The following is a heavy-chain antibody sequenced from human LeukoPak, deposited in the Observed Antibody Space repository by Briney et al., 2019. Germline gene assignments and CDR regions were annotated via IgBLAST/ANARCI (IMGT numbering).Heavy chain of an antibody. CDR2: INPNSGGT. V-gene: IGHV1-2*02. D-gene: IGHD2-2*01. Sequence: ASVKVSCKASGDTFTGYYMHWVRQAPGQGLEWMGWINPNSGGTNYAQKFQGRVTMTRDTSISTAYMELSRLRSDDTAVYYCARVWGQVVPAAIPFDYWGQGTLVTVSS. CDR3: ARVWGQVVPAAIPFDY. J-gene: IGHJ4*02. CDR1: GDTFTGYY.